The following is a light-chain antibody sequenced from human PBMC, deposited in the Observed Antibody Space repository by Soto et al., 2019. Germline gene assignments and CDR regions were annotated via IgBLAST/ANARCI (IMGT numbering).Light chain of an antibody. V-gene: IGKV3-20*01. J-gene: IGKJ1*01. CDR3: QQYGASPRT. CDR1: QSVSYY. CDR2: GAS. Sequence: EIVLTQSTATLSLSPGERATLSCRASQSVSYYLAWYQQKPGRTPRLLIYGASSRATGIPDRFSGSGSGTEFTLTINRLEPEDFAVYYCQQYGASPRTFGQGTKVEIK.